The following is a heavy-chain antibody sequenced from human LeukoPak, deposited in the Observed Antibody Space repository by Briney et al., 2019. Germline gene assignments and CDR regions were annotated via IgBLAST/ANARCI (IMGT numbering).Heavy chain of an antibody. V-gene: IGHV3-30*18. CDR1: GFTFSSYG. D-gene: IGHD2-15*01. CDR2: ISYDGSNK. J-gene: IGHJ4*02. CDR3: AKPPSGGSFPYYFDY. Sequence: PGGSLRLSCAASGFTFSSYGMHWVRQAPGKGLEWVAVISYDGSNKYYADSVKGRFTISRDNSKNTLYLQMNSLRAEDTAVYYCAKPPSGGSFPYYFDYWGQGTLVTVSS.